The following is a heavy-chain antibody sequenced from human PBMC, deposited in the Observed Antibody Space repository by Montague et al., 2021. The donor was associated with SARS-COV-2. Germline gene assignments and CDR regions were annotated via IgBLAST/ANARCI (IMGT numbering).Heavy chain of an antibody. CDR1: GFSLSTSGMC. Sequence: PALVKPTQTLTLTCNFSGFSLSTSGMCVSWIRQPPGKALEWLALIDWDDDKYYSTSLETRLTISKDTSKNQVVLTMTNMDPVDTATYYCARIRDYDILTGSYSGFDYWGQGTLITVSS. CDR2: IDWDDDK. D-gene: IGHD3-9*01. V-gene: IGHV2-70*01. CDR3: ARIRDYDILTGSYSGFDY. J-gene: IGHJ4*02.